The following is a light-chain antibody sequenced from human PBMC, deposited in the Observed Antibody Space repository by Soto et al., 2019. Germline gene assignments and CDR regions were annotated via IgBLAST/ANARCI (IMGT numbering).Light chain of an antibody. CDR2: GAS. V-gene: IGKV4-1*01. J-gene: IGKJ2*01. Sequence: DFVMTQAPDSLAVSLGERATINCTSSQSVLYNSNNKNHLGWFQQKPGHPPKLLIYGASFRPSGVPDRFSGSGSGTDFTPTISSLQAEDVAVYYCQQYYSIPFTFGQGTKLEI. CDR3: QQYYSIPFT. CDR1: QSVLYNSNNKNH.